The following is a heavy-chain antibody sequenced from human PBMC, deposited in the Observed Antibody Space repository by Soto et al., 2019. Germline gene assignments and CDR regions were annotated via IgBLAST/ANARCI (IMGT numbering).Heavy chain of an antibody. CDR2: ISYDGNYK. Sequence: QVQLVESGGGVVQPGRSLRLSCAASGFTFSSYGMRWVRQAPGKELVWVAIISYDGNYKHHADSVKGRFTISRDNSKNTLYLQMNSLRADDTAVYYCGKVSTYYYDSTFDFWGQGTLVTVSS. CDR1: GFTFSSYG. D-gene: IGHD3-22*01. V-gene: IGHV3-30*18. CDR3: GKVSTYYYDSTFDF. J-gene: IGHJ4*02.